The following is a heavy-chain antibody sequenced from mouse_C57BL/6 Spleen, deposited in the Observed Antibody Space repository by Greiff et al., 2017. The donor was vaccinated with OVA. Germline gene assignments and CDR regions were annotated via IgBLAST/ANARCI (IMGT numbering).Heavy chain of an antibody. Sequence: EVKLMESGAELVRPGASVKLSCTASGFNIKDDYMHWVKQRPEQGLEWIGWIDPENGDTEYASKFQGKATITADTSSNTAYLQLSSLTSEDTAVYYCTTHYDYAMDYWGQGTSVTVSS. D-gene: IGHD1-2*01. CDR1: GFNIKDDY. CDR3: TTHYDYAMDY. CDR2: IDPENGDT. J-gene: IGHJ4*01. V-gene: IGHV14-4*01.